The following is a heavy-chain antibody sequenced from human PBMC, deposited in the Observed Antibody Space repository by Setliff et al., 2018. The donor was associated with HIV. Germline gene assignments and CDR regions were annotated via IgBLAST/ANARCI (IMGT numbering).Heavy chain of an antibody. J-gene: IGHJ4*02. CDR3: TRQTYYYGSGSYFPPDY. Sequence: RASVKVSCKASGYTFTSYYMHWVRQAPGQGLEWMGIINPSGGSTSYAQKFQGRVTITTDASTSAVYMELSSLRSEDTAVYYCTRQTYYYGSGSYFPPDYWGQGTLVTVSS. V-gene: IGHV1-46*01. D-gene: IGHD3-10*01. CDR2: INPSGGST. CDR1: GYTFTSYY.